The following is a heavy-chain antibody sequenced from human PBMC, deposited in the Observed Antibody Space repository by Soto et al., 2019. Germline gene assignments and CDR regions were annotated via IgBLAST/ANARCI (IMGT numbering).Heavy chain of an antibody. CDR3: AIGTRNSRACDF. J-gene: IGHJ4*02. CDR1: GGTFSNYA. D-gene: IGHD6-13*01. V-gene: IGHV1-69*01. CDR2: IIPLTETP. Sequence: QVQVVQSGAEVKKPGSSVKVSCKASGGTFSNYAISWVRQAPGHGLEWVGGIIPLTETPVYAQTVQGRLTITADEITSAAYMELSSLSSDDTAVYYCAIGTRNSRACDFWGQGTLVTVSS.